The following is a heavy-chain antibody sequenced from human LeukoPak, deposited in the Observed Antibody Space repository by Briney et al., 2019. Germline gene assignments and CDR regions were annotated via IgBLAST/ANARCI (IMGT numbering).Heavy chain of an antibody. CDR1: GGSFSGYY. CDR3: ARGRMPGY. J-gene: IGHJ4*02. CDR2: INHSGST. Sequence: SETLSLTCAVYGGSFSGYYWSWIRQPPGKGLEWIEEINHSGSTNYNPSLKSRVTISVDTSKNQFSLKLSSVTAADTAVYYCARGRMPGYWGQGTLVTVSS. D-gene: IGHD2-2*01. V-gene: IGHV4-34*01.